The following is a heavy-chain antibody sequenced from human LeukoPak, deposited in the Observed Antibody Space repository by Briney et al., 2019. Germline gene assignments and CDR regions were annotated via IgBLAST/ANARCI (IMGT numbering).Heavy chain of an antibody. V-gene: IGHV4-61*02. CDR2: LNPSGRI. D-gene: IGHD4-17*01. Sequence: SETLSLTSTVSGDSISRNSHYWCWIRQSAGKGLEWIGRLNPSGRIDYNPSLKSRLTMSLDPSENKFSLKLSSVTAADTALYYCARGRPSGDFFDYWGQGALVTVSS. CDR3: ARGRPSGDFFDY. J-gene: IGHJ4*02. CDR1: GDSISRNSHY.